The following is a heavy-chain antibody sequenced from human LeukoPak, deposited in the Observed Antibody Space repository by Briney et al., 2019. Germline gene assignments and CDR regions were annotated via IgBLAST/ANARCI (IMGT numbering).Heavy chain of an antibody. V-gene: IGHV3-30*03. CDR1: GFTFSSYG. Sequence: GGSLRLSCAASGFTFSSYGMHWVRQAPGKGLEWVAVISYDGSNKYYADSVKGRFTISRDNAKNSLYLQMNSLRAEDTAVYYCARVERGDYGWILDYWGQGTLVTVSS. CDR3: ARVERGDYGWILDY. CDR2: ISYDGSNK. D-gene: IGHD4-17*01. J-gene: IGHJ4*02.